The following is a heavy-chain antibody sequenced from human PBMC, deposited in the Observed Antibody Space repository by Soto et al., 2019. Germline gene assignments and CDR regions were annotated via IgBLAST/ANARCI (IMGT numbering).Heavy chain of an antibody. Sequence: QVQLVQSGAEVKKPGSSVKVSCKASGGTFSSYAISWVRQAPGQGLEWMGGIIPIFGTANYAQKYQGRVTITADKATRTAYMELSSLRSEDAAVYYCAGGTVGYCSGGSCYGMAYWSQGTLVTVSS. V-gene: IGHV1-69*06. D-gene: IGHD2-15*01. CDR2: IIPIFGTA. CDR3: AGGTVGYCSGGSCYGMAY. J-gene: IGHJ4*02. CDR1: GGTFSSYA.